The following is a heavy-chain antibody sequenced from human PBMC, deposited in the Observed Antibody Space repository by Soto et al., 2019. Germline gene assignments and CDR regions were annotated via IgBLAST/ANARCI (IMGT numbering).Heavy chain of an antibody. Sequence: SETLSLTCAVYGGSFSGYYWSWIRQPPGKGLEWIGEINHSGSTNYNPSLKSRVTISVDTSKNQFSLKLSSVTAADTAVYYCARASGRSGYSIPPFYEMGGWFDPWGQGTLVTVSS. CDR1: GGSFSGYY. V-gene: IGHV4-34*01. CDR3: ARASGRSGYSIPPFYEMGGWFDP. CDR2: INHSGST. D-gene: IGHD3-3*01. J-gene: IGHJ5*02.